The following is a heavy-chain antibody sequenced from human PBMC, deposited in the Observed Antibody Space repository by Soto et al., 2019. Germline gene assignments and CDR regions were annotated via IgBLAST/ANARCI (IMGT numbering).Heavy chain of an antibody. J-gene: IGHJ6*02. Sequence: LRLSCAASGFTFSTYSMNWVRQAPGKALEWVSSISSSGTYIHYTDSLKGRFTISRDNAKNSLYLQMISLRAEDTAVYYCARDPSDCSSTSCWGYYALDVWGQGTTVTVSS. CDR3: ARDPSDCSSTSCWGYYALDV. CDR1: GFTFSTYS. D-gene: IGHD2-2*01. CDR2: ISSSGTYI. V-gene: IGHV3-21*01.